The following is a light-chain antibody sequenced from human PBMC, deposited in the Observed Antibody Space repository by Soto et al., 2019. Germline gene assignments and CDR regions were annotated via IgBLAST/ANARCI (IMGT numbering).Light chain of an antibody. CDR2: AAS. V-gene: IGKV1-39*01. Sequence: DIQMTQSPSSLSASVGDRVTITCRASQSISRYLNWYQHKPGKAPNLLIYAASSLQSGVPSRFSGSGSGTDFTLTISGLQPADFATFFCQRSYSFWTFGQGNKVEIK. CDR3: QRSYSFWT. CDR1: QSISRY. J-gene: IGKJ1*01.